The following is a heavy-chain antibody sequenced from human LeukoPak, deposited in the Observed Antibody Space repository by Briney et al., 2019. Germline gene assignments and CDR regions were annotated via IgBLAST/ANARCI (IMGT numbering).Heavy chain of an antibody. CDR2: ISPGGGTT. CDR1: GFSFGSEA. D-gene: IGHD3-3*01. V-gene: IGHV3-23*01. J-gene: IGHJ4*02. CDR3: AKFSYDFWSGSFDY. Sequence: GGSLRLSCVVSGFSFGSEAMSWVRQAPGRGLEWVSSISPGGGTTYYADSVKGRFTISRDNSKNTLYLQMNSLRAEDTALYYCAKFSYDFWSGSFDYWGQGTLVTVSS.